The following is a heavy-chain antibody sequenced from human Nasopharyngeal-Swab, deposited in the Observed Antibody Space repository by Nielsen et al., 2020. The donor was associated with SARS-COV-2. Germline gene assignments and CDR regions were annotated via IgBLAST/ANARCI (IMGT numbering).Heavy chain of an antibody. V-gene: IGHV1-18*04. Sequence: ASVKVSCKASGYIFTDYYMHWVRQAPGQGLEWMGWISAYNGNTNYAQKLQGRVTMTTDTSTSTAYMELRSLRSDDTAVYYCARDAALGVGHFDYWGQGTLVTVSS. CDR3: ARDAALGVGHFDY. J-gene: IGHJ4*02. CDR1: GYIFTDYY. D-gene: IGHD1-26*01. CDR2: ISAYNGNT.